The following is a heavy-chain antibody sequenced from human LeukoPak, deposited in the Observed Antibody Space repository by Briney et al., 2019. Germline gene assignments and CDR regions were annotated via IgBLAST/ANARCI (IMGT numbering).Heavy chain of an antibody. CDR2: IYSTGST. J-gene: IGHJ4*02. V-gene: IGHV4-39*07. Sequence: PSETLSLTCTVSGGSIRGSNFYWGWIRQPPGKGLEWIGTIYSTGSTYYNASLKSRVTISVDTSKNQFSLRLTSVTAADTAVYYGATWLQMHFWGQGTLVTVSS. D-gene: IGHD5-24*01. CDR1: GGSIRGSNFY. CDR3: ATWLQMHF.